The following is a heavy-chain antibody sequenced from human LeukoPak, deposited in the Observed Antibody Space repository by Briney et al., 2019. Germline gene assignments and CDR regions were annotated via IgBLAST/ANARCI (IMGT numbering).Heavy chain of an antibody. J-gene: IGHJ4*02. CDR1: GYTFTSHA. CDR3: AREVLGDSSGYYGGDY. Sequence: PGASVTVSCKASGYTFTSHAISWLRQAPGQRLEGMGWISAYNGNTNCAQKFQGRVTMTTDTSTSTVYMELRSLRSDDTAVYYCAREVLGDSSGYYGGDYWGQGTLVTVSS. CDR2: ISAYNGNT. V-gene: IGHV1-18*01. D-gene: IGHD3-22*01.